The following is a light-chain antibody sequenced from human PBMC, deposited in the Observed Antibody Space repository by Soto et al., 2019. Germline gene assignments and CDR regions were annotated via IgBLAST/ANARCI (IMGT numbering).Light chain of an antibody. V-gene: IGKV3-15*01. Sequence: EIVMTQSPASLSVSPGERATLSCRASQSVSSNLAWYQQKPGQAPRRLIDGASTRATCIPARFSGSGSGTEFTLTVSRLQSGDCAVSNCQQYNTLPPHTFGPGTKLEI. CDR3: QQYNTLPPHT. CDR1: QSVSSN. J-gene: IGKJ2*01. CDR2: GAS.